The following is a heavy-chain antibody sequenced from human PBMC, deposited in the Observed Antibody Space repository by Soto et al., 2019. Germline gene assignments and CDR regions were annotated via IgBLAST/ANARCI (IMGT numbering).Heavy chain of an antibody. CDR1: GGSIRTLDYS. Sequence: PSETLSLTCSVSGGSIRTLDYSWNWIRQPPGKAPESIGYVYENGNAYPEPSLKSRVTISIDVAKNQFSLKMTSITAADAGLYYCADRPHNYYGLDLWDQGTTVTVSS. J-gene: IGHJ6*02. D-gene: IGHD3-10*01. CDR3: ADRPHNYYGLDL. CDR2: VYENGNA. V-gene: IGHV4-30-2*01.